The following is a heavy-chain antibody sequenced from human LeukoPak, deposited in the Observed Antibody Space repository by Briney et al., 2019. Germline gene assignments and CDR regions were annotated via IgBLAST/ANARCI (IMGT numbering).Heavy chain of an antibody. J-gene: IGHJ6*03. V-gene: IGHV1-69*05. CDR3: ARAIRYFDPVEDQVEAYYYMDV. D-gene: IGHD3-9*01. CDR1: GGTFSSYA. CDR2: IIPIFGTA. Sequence: SVKVSCKASGGTFSSYAISWVRQAPGQGLEWMGRIIPIFGTANYTQKFQGRVTITTDESTSTAYMELSSLRSEDTAVYYCARAIRYFDPVEDQVEAYYYMDVWGKGTTVTVSS.